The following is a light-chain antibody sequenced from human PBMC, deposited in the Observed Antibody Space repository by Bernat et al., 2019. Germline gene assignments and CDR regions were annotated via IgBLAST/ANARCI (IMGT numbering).Light chain of an antibody. CDR2: SNN. V-gene: IGLV1-44*01. CDR3: AAWDDSLNGRV. CDR1: SSNIGSNT. Sequence: QSVLTQPPSASGTPGQRVTISCSGSSSNIGSNTVSWYQQPPGTAPKLLIYSNNQRPSGVPDHFSGSKSGTSASLAISGLQSEDEADYYCAAWDDSLNGRVFGGGTKLTVL. J-gene: IGLJ2*01.